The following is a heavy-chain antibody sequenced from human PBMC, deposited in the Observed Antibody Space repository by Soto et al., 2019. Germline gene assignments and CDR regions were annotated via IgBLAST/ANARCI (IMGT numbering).Heavy chain of an antibody. CDR2: IDDTGST. J-gene: IGHJ4*02. Sequence: PSETLSLTCTVSGDSISSSDWNWIRQAPGKGLEWIGYIDDTGSTNYNPSLKSRVTISVDTSNNQYSLKLSSVTAADTAVYYCARFKLGCSGGSCYSYYFDYWGQGTLVTVSS. V-gene: IGHV4-59*12. CDR3: ARFKLGCSGGSCYSYYFDY. CDR1: GDSISSSD. D-gene: IGHD2-15*01.